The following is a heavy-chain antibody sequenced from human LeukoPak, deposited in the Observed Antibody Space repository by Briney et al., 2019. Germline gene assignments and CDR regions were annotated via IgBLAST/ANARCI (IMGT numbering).Heavy chain of an antibody. CDR1: GGSISSRTYY. CDR2: IYYSGST. V-gene: IGHV4-39*07. D-gene: IGHD1-26*01. J-gene: IGHJ5*02. Sequence: SETLSLTCTVSGGSISSRTYYWGWIRQPPGKGLEWIGSIYYSGSTYYNPSLKSRVTISVDTSKNQFSLKLSSVTAADTAMYYCARAYGRYNWFDPSGQGTLVTVFS. CDR3: ARAYGRYNWFDP.